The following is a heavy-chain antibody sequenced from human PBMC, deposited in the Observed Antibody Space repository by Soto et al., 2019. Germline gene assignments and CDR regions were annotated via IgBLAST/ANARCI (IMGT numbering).Heavy chain of an antibody. D-gene: IGHD5-12*01. CDR1: GYTFSDYY. Sequence: QVQLVQSGAEVKKPGASVTVSCKASGYTFSDYYLHWVRQAPGQGPEWMGRINPNSGDTKFAQKFQGRVTMTRDTSVRAAFMELNWLKSDGTAVYYCARESGGATATLDYYYFYMDVWGKGTTVTVSS. CDR3: ARESGGATATLDYYYFYMDV. CDR2: INPNSGDT. J-gene: IGHJ6*03. V-gene: IGHV1-2*06.